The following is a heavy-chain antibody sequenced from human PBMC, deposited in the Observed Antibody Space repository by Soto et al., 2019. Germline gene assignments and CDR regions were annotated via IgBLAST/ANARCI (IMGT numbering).Heavy chain of an antibody. Sequence: GGSLRLSCAASGFTVSRNYMSWGRQAPGKGLEWVSVIYSGGSTYYADSVKGRFTISRDNSKNTLYLQMNSLRAEDTAVYYCARERRLNYGDYVLGYYFDYWGQGTLVTVSS. CDR1: GFTVSRNY. CDR3: ARERRLNYGDYVLGYYFDY. CDR2: IYSGGST. J-gene: IGHJ4*02. V-gene: IGHV3-53*01. D-gene: IGHD4-17*01.